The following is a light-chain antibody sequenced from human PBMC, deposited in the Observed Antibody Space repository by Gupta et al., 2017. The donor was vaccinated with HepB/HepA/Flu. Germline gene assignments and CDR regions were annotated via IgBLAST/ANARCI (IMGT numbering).Light chain of an antibody. CDR2: AAS. Sequence: DIQMTQSPSSLSASVGDRVTITCRASQSISSYLNWYQQKPGKAPKLLIYAASRLQSGVPSRFSGSGSGTDFTLTISRLQPEDFATYYCQQSDSTLITFGQGTQLEIK. CDR1: QSISSY. V-gene: IGKV1-39*01. J-gene: IGKJ5*01. CDR3: QQSDSTLIT.